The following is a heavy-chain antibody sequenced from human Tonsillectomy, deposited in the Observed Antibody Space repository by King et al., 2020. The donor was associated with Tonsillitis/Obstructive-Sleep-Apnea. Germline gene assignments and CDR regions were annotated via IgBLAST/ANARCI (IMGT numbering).Heavy chain of an antibody. J-gene: IGHJ4*02. CDR3: ASGRGMATPESGVVDY. CDR2: INPNSGGT. CDR1: GYTFTGYY. D-gene: IGHD5-24*01. Sequence: LQLVQSGAEVKKPGASVKVSCKASGYTFTGYYMHWVRQAPGQGLEWMGWINPNSGGTNYAQKFQGRVTMTRDTSISTAYMELSRLRSDDTAVYYCASGRGMATPESGVVDYWGQGPLVTVSS. V-gene: IGHV1-2*02.